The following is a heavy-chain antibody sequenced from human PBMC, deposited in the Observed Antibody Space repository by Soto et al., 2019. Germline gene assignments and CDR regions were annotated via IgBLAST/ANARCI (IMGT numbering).Heavy chain of an antibody. CDR1: GYSFAGHY. CDR3: ARGSHYDILTGYSRNAFDM. V-gene: IGHV1-2*02. Sequence: ASVKVSCKTSGYSFAGHYLHWVRQAPGQGLDWMGWINPNSGGTIYSQKFQGRVTMTRDTSISTAYMVLTSLRSDDTAVYYCARGSHYDILTGYSRNAFDMWGRGTVVTVSS. D-gene: IGHD3-9*01. J-gene: IGHJ3*02. CDR2: INPNSGGT.